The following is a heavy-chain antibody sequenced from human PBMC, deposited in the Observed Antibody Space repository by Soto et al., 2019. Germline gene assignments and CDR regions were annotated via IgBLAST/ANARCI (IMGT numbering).Heavy chain of an antibody. Sequence: SVKVSCKASGGTFSSYAISWVRQAPGQGLEWMGGIIPIFGTANYAQKFQGRVTITADESTSTAYMELSSLRSEDTAVYYCARENYYDSSGSLDYWGQGTLVTVSS. CDR2: IIPIFGTA. J-gene: IGHJ4*02. V-gene: IGHV1-69*13. D-gene: IGHD3-22*01. CDR3: ARENYYDSSGSLDY. CDR1: GGTFSSYA.